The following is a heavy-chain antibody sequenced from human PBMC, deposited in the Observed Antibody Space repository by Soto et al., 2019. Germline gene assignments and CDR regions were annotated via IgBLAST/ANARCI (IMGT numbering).Heavy chain of an antibody. D-gene: IGHD3-22*01. CDR2: INAGNGNT. V-gene: IGHV1-3*01. CDR3: ARLGDYYQAFDY. CDR1: GFTFINSA. Sequence: ASVKVSCKASGFTFINSAMHWVRQAPGQRLEWMGWINAGNGNTKYSQKFQGRVAISVDASKSQFSLDLGSVTAADTAVYYCARLGDYYQAFDYWGHGALVTVSS. J-gene: IGHJ4*01.